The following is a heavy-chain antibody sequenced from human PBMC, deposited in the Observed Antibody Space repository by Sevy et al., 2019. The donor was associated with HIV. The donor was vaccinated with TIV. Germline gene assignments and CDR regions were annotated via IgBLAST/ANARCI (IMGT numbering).Heavy chain of an antibody. D-gene: IGHD3-10*01. Sequence: GGSLRLSCAASGFTFDNNAMYWVRQAPGKGLEWVSAISGSGFSTNYAGSVKGRFTISRDISKTKLYLQMNGLRAEDTAVYYCAKVYYYDSGTVIPRGMDVWGQGTTVTVSS. V-gene: IGHV3-23*01. J-gene: IGHJ6*02. CDR1: GFTFDNNA. CDR3: AKVYYYDSGTVIPRGMDV. CDR2: ISGSGFST.